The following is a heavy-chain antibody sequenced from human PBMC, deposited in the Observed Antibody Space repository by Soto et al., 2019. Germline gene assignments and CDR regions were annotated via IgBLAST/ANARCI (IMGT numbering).Heavy chain of an antibody. J-gene: IGHJ4*02. Sequence: SETLSLTCAVSGGSISSGGYSWSWIRQPPGKGLEWIGYIYHSGSTYYNPSLKSRVTISVDRSKNQFSLKLSSVTAADTAVYYCAGQRASSSWYWMDYWGQGTLVTVSS. CDR1: GGSISSGGYS. CDR2: IYHSGST. D-gene: IGHD6-13*01. V-gene: IGHV4-30-2*01. CDR3: AGQRASSSWYWMDY.